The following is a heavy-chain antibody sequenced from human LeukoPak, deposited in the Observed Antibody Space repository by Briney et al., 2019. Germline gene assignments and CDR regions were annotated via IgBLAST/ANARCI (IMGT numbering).Heavy chain of an antibody. J-gene: IGHJ4*02. CDR2: IYYSGST. CDR3: ARGVLRYFDWGVYFDY. Sequence: PSETLSLTCTVSGGSISSYYWSWIRQPPGKGLEWIGYIYYSGSTNYNPSLKSRVTISVDTSKNQFSLKLSSVTAADTAVYYCARGVLRYFDWGVYFDYWGQGTLVTVSS. V-gene: IGHV4-59*01. D-gene: IGHD3-9*01. CDR1: GGSISSYY.